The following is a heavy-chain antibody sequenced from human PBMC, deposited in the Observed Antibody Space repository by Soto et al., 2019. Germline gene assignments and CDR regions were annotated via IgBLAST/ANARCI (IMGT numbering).Heavy chain of an antibody. CDR2: ILPFAVST. D-gene: IGHD6-13*01. CDR3: AKQGGRAAAGVDDSYGLDV. V-gene: IGHV1-69*01. Sequence: QVQLVQSGAEVRKPGASVKVYCKASGGTFSNFAFTWVLQAPVQGLDWMGEILPFAVSTAHAQPFKGRVTLTADELTSRAYMELSSLRSDDSAVYYCAKQGGRAAAGVDDSYGLDVWGQGITVTGSS. CDR1: GGTFSNFA. J-gene: IGHJ6*02.